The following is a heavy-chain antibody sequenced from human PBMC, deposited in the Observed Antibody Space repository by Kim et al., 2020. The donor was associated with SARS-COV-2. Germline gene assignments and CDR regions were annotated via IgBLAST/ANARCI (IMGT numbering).Heavy chain of an antibody. V-gene: IGHV3-11*01. Sequence: ADSVKGRFTISRDNAKNSLYLQMNSLRAEDTAVYYCARGGPGIAVAEFDYWGQGTLVTVSS. D-gene: IGHD6-19*01. CDR3: ARGGPGIAVAEFDY. J-gene: IGHJ4*02.